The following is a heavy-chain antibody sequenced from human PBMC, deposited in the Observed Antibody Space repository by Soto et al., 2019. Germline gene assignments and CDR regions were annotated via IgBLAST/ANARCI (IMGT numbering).Heavy chain of an antibody. D-gene: IGHD3-22*01. J-gene: IGHJ4*02. V-gene: IGHV4-34*01. CDR1: GGSFSGYY. CDR2: INHSGST. CDR3: ARIPYDRFSYYFDY. Sequence: QVQLQQWGAGLLKPSETLSLTCAVYGGSFSGYYWSWIRKPPGKGLEWIGEINHSGSTNYNPSLKSRVTISVDTSKNQFSLKLSSVTAADTAVYYCARIPYDRFSYYFDYWGQGTLVTVSS.